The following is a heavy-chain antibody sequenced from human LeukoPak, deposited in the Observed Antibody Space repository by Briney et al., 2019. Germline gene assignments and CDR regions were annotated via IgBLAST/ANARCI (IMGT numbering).Heavy chain of an antibody. CDR2: VSPNSGGT. J-gene: IGHJ4*02. D-gene: IGHD1-26*01. CDR1: GYTFTGYY. V-gene: IGHV1-2*02. CDR3: ARGGSYEF. Sequence: ASVTVSCKASGYTFTGYYIHWVRQAPGQGLEWMGWVSPNSGGTNYAQKFQGRVTMTRDTSISTFFMELNRLRSDDTAVYYCARGGSYEFWGQGSLVTVSS.